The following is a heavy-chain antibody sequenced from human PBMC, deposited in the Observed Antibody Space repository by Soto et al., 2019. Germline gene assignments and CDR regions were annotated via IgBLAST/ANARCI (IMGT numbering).Heavy chain of an antibody. CDR2: ISSSSSYT. D-gene: IGHD6-19*01. CDR1: GFTFSDYY. J-gene: IGHJ4*02. V-gene: IGHV3-11*05. Sequence: QVPLVESGGGLVKPGGSLRLSCAASGFTFSDYYMSWIRQAPGKGLEWVSYISSSSSYTNYADSVKGRFTISRDNAKNSLYLQMNSLRAEDTAVYYCARDSGTVAGLDYWGQGTLVTVSS. CDR3: ARDSGTVAGLDY.